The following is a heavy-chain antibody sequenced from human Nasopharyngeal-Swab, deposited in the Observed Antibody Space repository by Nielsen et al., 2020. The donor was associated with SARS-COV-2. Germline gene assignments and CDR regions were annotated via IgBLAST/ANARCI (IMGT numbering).Heavy chain of an antibody. D-gene: IGHD3-3*02. CDR3: ARGSLAEEEYYTDV. Sequence: GGSLRLSCAASGFTFSSYWMSWVRQAPGKGLEWVANIKQDGSEKYYVDSVKGRFTISRDNAKNPLYLQMNSLRAEDTAVYYCARGSLAEEEYYTDVWGKGTTVTVSS. CDR1: GFTFSSYW. V-gene: IGHV3-7*03. J-gene: IGHJ6*03. CDR2: IKQDGSEK.